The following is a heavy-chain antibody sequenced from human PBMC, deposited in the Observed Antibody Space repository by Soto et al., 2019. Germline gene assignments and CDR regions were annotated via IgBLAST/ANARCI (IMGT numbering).Heavy chain of an antibody. CDR2: IYYSGST. J-gene: IGHJ3*02. D-gene: IGHD3-9*01. CDR3: ARAGQYYDILTGYYSKGAFDI. Sequence: PSETLSLTCTVSGGSISSGGYYWSWIRKHPGKGLEWIGYIYYSGSTYYNPSLKSRVTISVDTSKNQFSLKLSSVTAADTAVYYCARAGQYYDILTGYYSKGAFDIWGQGTMVTVSS. CDR1: GGSISSGGYY. V-gene: IGHV4-31*03.